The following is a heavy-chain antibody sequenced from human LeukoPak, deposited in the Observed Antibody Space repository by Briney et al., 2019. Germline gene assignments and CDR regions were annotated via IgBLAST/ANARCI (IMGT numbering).Heavy chain of an antibody. CDR2: MNPNSGNT. V-gene: IGHV1-8*01. Sequence: ASVKVSCKASGYTFTRYDINWVRRATGQGLEWMGWMNPNSGNTGYAQKFQGRVTMTRDTSISTAYMELSSLRSEDTAVYYCAKSGIVATMNADWFDPWGQGTLVTVSS. J-gene: IGHJ5*02. D-gene: IGHD5-12*01. CDR3: AKSGIVATMNADWFDP. CDR1: GYTFTRYD.